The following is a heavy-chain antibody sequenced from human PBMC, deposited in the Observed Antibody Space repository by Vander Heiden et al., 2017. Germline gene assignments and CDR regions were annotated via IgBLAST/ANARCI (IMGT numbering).Heavy chain of an antibody. CDR1: GGSISRGGYY. CDR3: ARSPSYLTTVTISYFDY. CDR2: IYYSGST. Sequence: QVQLQESGPGLVKPSQTLSLTCTVSGGSISRGGYYWSWIRQHPGKGLEWIGYIYYSGSTYYNPSLKSRVTISVDTSKNQFSLKLSSVTAADTAVYYCARSPSYLTTVTISYFDYWGQGTLVTVSS. J-gene: IGHJ4*02. V-gene: IGHV4-31*03. D-gene: IGHD4-17*01.